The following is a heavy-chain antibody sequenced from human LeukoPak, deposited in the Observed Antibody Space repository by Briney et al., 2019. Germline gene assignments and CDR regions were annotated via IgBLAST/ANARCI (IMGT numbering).Heavy chain of an antibody. CDR1: GYTFTSYY. D-gene: IGHD1-1*01. Sequence: ASVKVSCKASGYTFTSYYMHWVRQAPGQGLEWMGIINPSGGSTSYAQKFQGRVTITADKSTSTAYMELSSLRSEDTAVYYCARGAWNDVRGWFDPWGQGTLVTVSS. CDR3: ARGAWNDVRGWFDP. CDR2: INPSGGST. V-gene: IGHV1-46*01. J-gene: IGHJ5*02.